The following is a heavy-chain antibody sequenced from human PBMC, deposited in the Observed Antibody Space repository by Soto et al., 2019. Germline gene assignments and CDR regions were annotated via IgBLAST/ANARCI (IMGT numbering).Heavy chain of an antibody. J-gene: IGHJ4*02. Sequence: QITLKESGPTLVKPTQTLTLTCTFSGFSLSTSGVGVGWIRQPPGKALEWLALIYWDDDKRYSPSLKSRLTITKDPSNNQVVLTMTHEDPVDTATYSCARSDIVATSVYRGPGTLVPVPS. CDR2: IYWDDDK. D-gene: IGHD5-12*01. CDR1: GFSLSTSGVG. CDR3: ARSDIVATSVY. V-gene: IGHV2-5*02.